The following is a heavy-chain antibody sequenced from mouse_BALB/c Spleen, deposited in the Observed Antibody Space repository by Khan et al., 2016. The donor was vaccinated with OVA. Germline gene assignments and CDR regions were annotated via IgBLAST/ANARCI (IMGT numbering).Heavy chain of an antibody. CDR3: TRGDPGNFDY. CDR2: IYPSDSYT. CDR1: GYTFTSYW. D-gene: IGHD2-13*01. J-gene: IGHJ2*01. V-gene: IGHV1-69*02. Sequence: QVQLQQPGAELVRPGASVKLSCKASGYTFTSYWMNWMKQRPGQGLEWIGNIYPSDSYTNYNHKFKDKATLTVDKFSTTAYMQLSSPTSEDSAVYYCTRGDPGNFDYWGQGTTLTVSS.